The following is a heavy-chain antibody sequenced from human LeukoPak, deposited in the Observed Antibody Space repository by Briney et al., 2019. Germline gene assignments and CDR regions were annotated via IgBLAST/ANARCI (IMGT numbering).Heavy chain of an antibody. CDR2: IYTSGST. V-gene: IGHV4-61*02. CDR3: ARDREYYDSSGYSDY. Sequence: PSETLSLTCTVSGGSIGSGSYYWSWIRQPAGKGLEWIGRIYTSGSTNYNPSLKSRVTISVDTSKNQFSLKLSSVTAADTAVYYCARDREYYDSSGYSDYWGQGTLVTVSS. CDR1: GGSIGSGSYY. D-gene: IGHD3-22*01. J-gene: IGHJ4*02.